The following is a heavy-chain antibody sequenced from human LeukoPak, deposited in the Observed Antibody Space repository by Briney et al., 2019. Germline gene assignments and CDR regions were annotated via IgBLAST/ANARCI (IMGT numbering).Heavy chain of an antibody. CDR3: AKDHTYYDSSGYYYY. D-gene: IGHD3-22*01. V-gene: IGHV3-48*01. Sequence: GGSLRLSCAASGFTFSSYSMNWVRQAPGKGLEWVSYISSSSSTIYYADSVKGRFTISRDNAKNTLYLQMNSLRAEDTAVYYCAKDHTYYDSSGYYYYWGQGTLVTVSS. CDR1: GFTFSSYS. J-gene: IGHJ4*02. CDR2: ISSSSSTI.